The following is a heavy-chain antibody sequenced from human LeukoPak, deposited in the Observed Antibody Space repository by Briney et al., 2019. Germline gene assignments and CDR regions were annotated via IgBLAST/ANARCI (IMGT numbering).Heavy chain of an antibody. CDR3: AKWKYSNSGIDDY. J-gene: IGHJ4*02. CDR1: GFTFSSCA. V-gene: IGHV3-23*01. CDR2: ISGSGDNT. D-gene: IGHD6-6*01. Sequence: GGSLRLSCAASGFTFSSCAMSWVRQVPGKGLEWVSVISGSGDNTYYADSVKGRFTISRDNSKNMLYLQMNSLRAEDTAVYYCAKWKYSNSGIDDYWGQGTLVTVSS.